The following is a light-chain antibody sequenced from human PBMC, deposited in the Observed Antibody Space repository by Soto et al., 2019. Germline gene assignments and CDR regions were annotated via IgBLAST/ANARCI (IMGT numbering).Light chain of an antibody. V-gene: IGLV1-40*01. CDR1: GSNIGAGFE. CDR2: GNN. CDR3: QSFDTSLGRSV. J-gene: IGLJ2*01. Sequence: QSVLTQPPSVSGAPGQRVTIPCTGPGSNIGAGFEVHWYQHLPGTAPKLLIYGNNHRPSGVPDRFSGSKSGTSASLAITGLQAEDEADYSCQSFDTSLGRSVFGGGTKLTVL.